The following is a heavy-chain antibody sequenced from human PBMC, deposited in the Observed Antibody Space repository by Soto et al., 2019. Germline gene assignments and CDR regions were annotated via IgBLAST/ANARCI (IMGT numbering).Heavy chain of an antibody. CDR2: TYYRSKWYN. CDR1: GDSVSSNNAA. CDR3: VREVNAGRGY. J-gene: IGHJ4*02. V-gene: IGHV6-1*01. Sequence: QVQLQQSGPGLVKPSQTLSLTCAISGDSVSSNNAAWNWIRQSPSRGLEWLGRTYYRSKWYNEYAIFVKSRISINPDTSRNQFSLQLDSVTPEDTAVYYCVREVNAGRGYWGQGILVTVSS. D-gene: IGHD2-8*01.